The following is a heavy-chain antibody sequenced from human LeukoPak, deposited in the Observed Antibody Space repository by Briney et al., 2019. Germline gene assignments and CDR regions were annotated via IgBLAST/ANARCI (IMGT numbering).Heavy chain of an antibody. CDR1: GGSFSGYY. D-gene: IGHD5-12*01. Sequence: SETPSLTCAVYGGSFSGYYWSWIRQPPGKGLEWIGEINHSGSTNYNPSLKSRVTISVDTSKNQFSLKLSSVTAADTAVYYCARRDVDIVATTGRGDWFDPWGQGTLVTVSS. J-gene: IGHJ5*02. V-gene: IGHV4-34*01. CDR3: ARRDVDIVATTGRGDWFDP. CDR2: INHSGST.